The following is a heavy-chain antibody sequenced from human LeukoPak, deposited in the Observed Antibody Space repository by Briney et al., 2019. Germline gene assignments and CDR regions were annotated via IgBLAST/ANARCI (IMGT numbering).Heavy chain of an antibody. CDR2: IFHTGGT. V-gene: IGHV4-59*08. CDR1: XXXISXXY. CDR3: ARQPTSVTTFAFDI. J-gene: IGHJ3*02. D-gene: IGHD4-17*01. Sequence: LTXXXSXXXISXXYXXWLRQPPGXGLEWIGYIFHTGGTTYNPSLKSRVTISQDTSKNQFSLYLRSVTAADTAVYYCARQPTSVTTFAFDIWGQGTVVTVSS.